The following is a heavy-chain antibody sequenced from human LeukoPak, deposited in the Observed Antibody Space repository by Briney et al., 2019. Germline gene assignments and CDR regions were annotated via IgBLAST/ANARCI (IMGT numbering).Heavy chain of an antibody. D-gene: IGHD7-27*01. CDR1: GGSISSSSYY. J-gene: IGHJ5*02. CDR2: IYYSGST. CDR3: ARASWGDWFDP. Sequence: SETLSLTCTVSGGSISSSSYYWGWIRQPPGKGLEWIGSIYYSGSTYYNPSLKSRVTISVDTSKNQFSLKLSSVTAADTAVYYCARASWGDWFDPWGQGTLVTVSS. V-gene: IGHV4-39*07.